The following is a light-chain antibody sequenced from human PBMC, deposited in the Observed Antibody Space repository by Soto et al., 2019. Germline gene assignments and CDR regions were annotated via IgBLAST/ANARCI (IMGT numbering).Light chain of an antibody. Sequence: EIVVTQSPGTLSLSPGERATLSCRASQSVSSSFLAWYQQKPGQAPRLLIYGASSRATGIPDRFSGSGSGTDFTLTISRLEPEDFAVYYCQQYGSSPRTFGPGTTVDIK. CDR3: QQYGSSPRT. CDR1: QSVSSSF. J-gene: IGKJ3*01. V-gene: IGKV3-20*01. CDR2: GAS.